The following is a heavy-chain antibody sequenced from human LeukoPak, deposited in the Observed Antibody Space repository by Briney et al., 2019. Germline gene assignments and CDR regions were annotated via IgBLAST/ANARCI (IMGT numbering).Heavy chain of an antibody. D-gene: IGHD4-23*01. J-gene: IGHJ5*02. CDR3: ARDNSVEDTAWWFDP. CDR2: INPNSGGT. CDR1: GYTFTGYY. V-gene: IGHV1-2*02. Sequence: GASVKVSCKASGYTFTGYYMHWVRQAPGQGLEWMGWINPNSGGTNYAQKFQGRVTMTRDTSISTAYMELSRLRSDDTAVYYCARDNSVEDTAWWFDPWGQGTLVTASS.